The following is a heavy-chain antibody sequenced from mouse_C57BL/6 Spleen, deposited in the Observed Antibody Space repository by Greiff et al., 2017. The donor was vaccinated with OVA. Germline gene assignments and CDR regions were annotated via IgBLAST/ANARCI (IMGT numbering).Heavy chain of an antibody. J-gene: IGHJ3*01. CDR2: IHPTSGST. D-gene: IGHD4-1*01. Sequence: QVQLQQPGAELVKPGASVKLSCKASGYTFTSYWMHWVKQRPGQGLEWIGMIHPTSGSTNYNEKFKSKATLTVDKSSSTAYMQLSSLTSEDSAVYYCAKLGKGDWFAYWGQGTLVTVSA. CDR1: GYTFTSYW. CDR3: AKLGKGDWFAY. V-gene: IGHV1-64*01.